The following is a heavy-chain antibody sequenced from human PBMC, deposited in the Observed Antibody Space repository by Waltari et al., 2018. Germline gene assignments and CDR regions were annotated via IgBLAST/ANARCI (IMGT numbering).Heavy chain of an antibody. CDR1: GGSISSGGYY. CDR3: ARPLVGRYYYDSSGPGPDAFDI. V-gene: IGHV4-31*03. D-gene: IGHD3-22*01. Sequence: QVQLQESGPGLVKPSQTLSLTCTVSGGSISSGGYYWSWIRQHPGKGLEWIGYIYHSGSTYYNPSLKSRVTISVDRSKNQFSLKLSSVTAADTAVYYCARPLVGRYYYDSSGPGPDAFDIWGQGTMVTVSS. J-gene: IGHJ3*02. CDR2: IYHSGST.